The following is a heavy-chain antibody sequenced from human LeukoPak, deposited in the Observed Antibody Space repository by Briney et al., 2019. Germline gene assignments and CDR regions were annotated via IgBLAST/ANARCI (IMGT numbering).Heavy chain of an antibody. V-gene: IGHV3-21*01. CDR2: ISSSSSYI. J-gene: IGHJ4*02. D-gene: IGHD5-18*01. CDR1: GFTFSSYS. CDR3: AGDRAADVDTAMVTAFDY. Sequence: GGSLRLSCAASGFTFSSYSMNWVRQAPGKGLEWVSSISSSSSYIYYADSMKGRFTISRDNSKNSLYLQMNSLGAEDTAVYYCAGDRAADVDTAMVTAFDYWGQGTLVTVSS.